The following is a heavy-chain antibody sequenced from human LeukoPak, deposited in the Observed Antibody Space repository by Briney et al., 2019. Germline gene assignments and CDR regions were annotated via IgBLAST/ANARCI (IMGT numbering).Heavy chain of an antibody. CDR2: VNGNGGST. CDR1: GFSFSTYA. V-gene: IGHV3-23*01. CDR3: VSFYEAY. D-gene: IGHD2/OR15-2a*01. J-gene: IGHJ4*02. Sequence: GGSLRLSCAASGFSFSTYAMSWVRQAPGKGLEWVSGVNGNGGSTSYADSVKGRFTISKDNAKNTVYLQMNNLRAEDTAVYYCVSFYEAYWGRGTLVTVSS.